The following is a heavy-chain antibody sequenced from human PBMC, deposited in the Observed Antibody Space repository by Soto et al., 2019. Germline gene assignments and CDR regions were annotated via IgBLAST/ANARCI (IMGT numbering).Heavy chain of an antibody. CDR1: GFNTRFYS. CDR3: SKGEMSTIRNSFDP. J-gene: IGHJ5*02. Sequence: GGSLRLSCTASGFNTRFYSMSWVRQTPGKGLEWVAALSRSGGATYYADSVRGRFTISRDTSKDTLFLQMRNLRAEDTAIYYCSKGEMSTIRNSFDPWGQGTLVTVSS. D-gene: IGHD1-1*01. CDR2: LSRSGGAT. V-gene: IGHV3-23*01.